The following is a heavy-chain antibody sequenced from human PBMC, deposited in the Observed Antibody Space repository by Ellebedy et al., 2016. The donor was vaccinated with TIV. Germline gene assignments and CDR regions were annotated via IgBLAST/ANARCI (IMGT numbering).Heavy chain of an antibody. Sequence: GEFLKISCAVSGFSLSSNYMSWVRQAPGKGLEWVSIIYSAGNTYYADSVKGRFTISRDTSKNTVFLQMNSLRAEDTAVYYCARVDLGLAFDYWGRGTLVTVSS. CDR3: ARVDLGLAFDY. CDR2: IYSAGNT. CDR1: GFSLSSNY. J-gene: IGHJ4*02. V-gene: IGHV3-53*01. D-gene: IGHD3/OR15-3a*01.